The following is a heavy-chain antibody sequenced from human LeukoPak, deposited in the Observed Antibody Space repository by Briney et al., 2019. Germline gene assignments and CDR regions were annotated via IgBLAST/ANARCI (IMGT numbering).Heavy chain of an antibody. J-gene: IGHJ5*02. V-gene: IGHV4-38-2*01. Sequence: GSLRLSCAASGFTFSDYYMSWVRQPPGKGLEWIGRIYYGGSIYNNPSPKRRVTISLEKTRKRPSLKLSSVTAADTAVYYCAGGQDKYYSAWIYSDWFVLWGGGTLVTV. CDR1: GFTFSDYY. CDR3: AGGQDKYYSAWIYSDWFVL. D-gene: IGHD3-10*01. CDR2: IYYGGSI.